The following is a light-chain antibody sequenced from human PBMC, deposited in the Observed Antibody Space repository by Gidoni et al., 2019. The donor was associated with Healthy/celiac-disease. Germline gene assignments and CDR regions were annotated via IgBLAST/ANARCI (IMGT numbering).Light chain of an antibody. CDR3: QQSYSTPEWT. J-gene: IGKJ1*01. CDR1: QSISSY. CDR2: AAS. Sequence: DIQMTQSPSSLSASVGDRVTITCRASQSISSYLNWYQQKPGKAPKLLIYAASSLQSGVPSRFSGSGSGTDFTLTISSLQPEDFATYYCQQSYSTPEWTFXXXTKVEIK. V-gene: IGKV1-39*01.